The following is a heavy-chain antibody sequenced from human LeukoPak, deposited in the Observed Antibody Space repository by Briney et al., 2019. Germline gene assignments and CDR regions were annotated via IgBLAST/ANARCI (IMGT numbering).Heavy chain of an antibody. CDR2: IIPILGIA. D-gene: IGHD1-26*01. V-gene: IGHV1-69*04. CDR3: ARDTDNIVGPSDFDY. J-gene: IGHJ4*02. CDR1: GGTFSSYA. Sequence: GSSVKVSCKASGGTFSSYAISWVRQAPGQGLEWMGRIIPILGIANYAQKFQGRVTITADKSTSTAYMELSSLRSDDTAVYYCARDTDNIVGPSDFDYWGQGTLVTVSS.